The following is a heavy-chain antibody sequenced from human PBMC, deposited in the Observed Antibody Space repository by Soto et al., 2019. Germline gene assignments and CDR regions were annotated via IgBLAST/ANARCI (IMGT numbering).Heavy chain of an antibody. CDR1: GFTFSSYA. CDR2: ISGSGGST. J-gene: IGHJ6*02. V-gene: IGHV3-23*01. D-gene: IGHD1-26*01. Sequence: GGSLRLSCAASGFTFSSYAMSWVRQAPGKGLEWVSAISGSGGSTYYADSVKGRFTISRDNSKNTLYLQMNSLRAEDTAVYYCEKDIGVGRRLDYGMDVWGQGTTVTVSS. CDR3: EKDIGVGRRLDYGMDV.